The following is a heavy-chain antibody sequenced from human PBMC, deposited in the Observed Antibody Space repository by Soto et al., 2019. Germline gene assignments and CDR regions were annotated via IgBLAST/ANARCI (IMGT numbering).Heavy chain of an antibody. CDR1: GFTFSSYS. CDR2: IFSSDSSA. V-gene: IGHV5-51*01. D-gene: IGHD2-2*01. Sequence: PGECLKISCKASGFTFSSYSLGWVRHMPGKGLQWMGNIFSSDSSAKYSPSFVGQVTISVDRSINTAYLQWSSLKASDTAIYYCGTWRGSSWFDYWGPGTLVTVSS. CDR3: GTWRGSSWFDY. J-gene: IGHJ4*02.